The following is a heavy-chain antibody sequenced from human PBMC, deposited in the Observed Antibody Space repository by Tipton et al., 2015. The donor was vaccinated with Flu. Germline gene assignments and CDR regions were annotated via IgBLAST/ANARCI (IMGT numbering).Heavy chain of an antibody. CDR3: AKDRAALRFSWFDP. V-gene: IGHV1-8*01. Sequence: QLVQSGAEVKKPGASVKVSCKASGYTFTSYDINWVRQATGQGLEWMGWMNPNSGNTGYAQKFQGRVTMTRNTSISTAYMELSSLRSEDTALYYCAKDRAALRFSWFDPWGQGTLVAVSS. CDR1: GYTFTSYD. CDR2: MNPNSGNT. J-gene: IGHJ5*02. D-gene: IGHD3-3*01.